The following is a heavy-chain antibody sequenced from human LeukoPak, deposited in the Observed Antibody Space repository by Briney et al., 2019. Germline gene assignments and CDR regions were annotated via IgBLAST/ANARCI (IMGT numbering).Heavy chain of an antibody. D-gene: IGHD3-3*01. J-gene: IGHJ4*02. Sequence: GRSLRLSCAASGFTFDDYAMHWVRQAPGKGLEWVSGISWNSGSIGYADSVKGRFTISRDNAKNSLYLQMNSLRAEDTAVYYCAKLVNYDFWSGDYYFDYWGQGTLVTVSS. V-gene: IGHV3-9*01. CDR2: ISWNSGSI. CDR3: AKLVNYDFWSGDYYFDY. CDR1: GFTFDDYA.